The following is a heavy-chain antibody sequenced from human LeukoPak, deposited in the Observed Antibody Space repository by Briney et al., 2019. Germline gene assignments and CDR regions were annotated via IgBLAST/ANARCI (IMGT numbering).Heavy chain of an antibody. Sequence: PGGSLRLSCAASGFTFNNYAMSWVRQAPGKGLEWVSTISGSGDNTYYADSVKGRFTISRDNSKNTLDLQMNSLGAEDTAVYYCANDFDYWGEGTLVTVSS. CDR1: GFTFNNYA. CDR3: ANDFDY. V-gene: IGHV3-23*01. J-gene: IGHJ4*02. CDR2: ISGSGDNT.